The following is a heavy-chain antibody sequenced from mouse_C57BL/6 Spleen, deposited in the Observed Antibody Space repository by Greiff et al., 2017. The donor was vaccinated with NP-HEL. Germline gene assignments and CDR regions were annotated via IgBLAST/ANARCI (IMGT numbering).Heavy chain of an antibody. CDR1: GYTFTSYW. CDR2: IDPSDSYT. CDR3: ARSVGRGGFAY. J-gene: IGHJ3*01. V-gene: IGHV1-50*01. D-gene: IGHD4-1*01. Sequence: QVQLQQPGAELVKPGASVKLSCKASGYTFTSYWMQWVKQRPGQGLEWIGEIDPSDSYTNYNQKFKGQATLTVDTSSSTAYMQLSSLTSEDSAVYYCARSVGRGGFAYWGQGTLVTVSA.